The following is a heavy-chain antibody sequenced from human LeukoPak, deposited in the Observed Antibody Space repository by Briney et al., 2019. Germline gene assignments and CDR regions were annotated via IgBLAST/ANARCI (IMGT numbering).Heavy chain of an antibody. CDR3: AEDFNRYCSSTSCYPGGNY. Sequence: GGSLRLSCAASGFTFSSYGMHWVRQAPGKGLEWVAVISYDGSNKYYADSVKGRFTISRDNSKNTLYLQMNSLRAEDTAVYYCAEDFNRYCSSTSCYPGGNYWGQGTLVTVSS. CDR2: ISYDGSNK. CDR1: GFTFSSYG. V-gene: IGHV3-30*18. J-gene: IGHJ4*02. D-gene: IGHD2-2*01.